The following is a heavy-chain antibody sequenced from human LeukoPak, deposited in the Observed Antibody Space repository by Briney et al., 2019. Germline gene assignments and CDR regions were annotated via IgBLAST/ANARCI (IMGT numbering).Heavy chain of an antibody. Sequence: GGSLRLSCVGSGFTFRSYAMHWVRQAPGKGLEWVAFISYDGSNKYSADSVKGRFTISRDNSKNTLYLQLTSLRADNTAVYYCAKDGLVGATDWFDRWGQGTLVTVSS. CDR1: GFTFRSYA. CDR3: AKDGLVGATDWFDR. J-gene: IGHJ5*02. D-gene: IGHD1-26*01. CDR2: ISYDGSNK. V-gene: IGHV3-30-3*01.